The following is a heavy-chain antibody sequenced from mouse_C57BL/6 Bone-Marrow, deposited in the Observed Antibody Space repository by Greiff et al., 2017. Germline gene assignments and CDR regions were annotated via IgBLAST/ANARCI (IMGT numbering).Heavy chain of an antibody. CDR2: IYPGSGNT. D-gene: IGHD2-1*01. Sequence: VQLQQSGAELVRPGASVKLSCKASGYTFTDYYINWVKQRPGQGLEWIARIYPGSGNTYYNEKFKGKATLTAEKSSSTAYMQLSSLTSEDSAVYFCARENYGNSAWFAYWGQGTLVTVSA. CDR3: ARENYGNSAWFAY. V-gene: IGHV1-76*01. J-gene: IGHJ3*01. CDR1: GYTFTDYY.